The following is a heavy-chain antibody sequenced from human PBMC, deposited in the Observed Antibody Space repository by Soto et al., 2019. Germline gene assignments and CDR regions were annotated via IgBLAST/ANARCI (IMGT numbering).Heavy chain of an antibody. CDR1: GGSISSGGYY. V-gene: IGHV4-31*03. CDR3: ARSQYYDFWSGYYSAYYYGMDV. CDR2: IYYSGST. Sequence: PSETLSLTCTVSGGSISSGGYYWSWIRQHPGKGLEWIGYIYYSGSTYYNPSLKSRVTISVDTSKNQFSLKLSSVTAADTAVYYCARSQYYDFWSGYYSAYYYGMDVWGQGTTVTVSS. J-gene: IGHJ6*02. D-gene: IGHD3-3*01.